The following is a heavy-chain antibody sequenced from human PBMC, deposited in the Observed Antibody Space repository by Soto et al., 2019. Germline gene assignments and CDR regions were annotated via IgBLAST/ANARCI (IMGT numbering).Heavy chain of an antibody. D-gene: IGHD3-22*01. Sequence: APGKGLEWVAVISYDGSNKYYADSVKGRFTISRDNSKNTLYLQMNSLRAEDTAVYYCAKDGITMIVVVPQYFDDWGQGTLVTVSS. J-gene: IGHJ4*02. CDR3: AKDGITMIVVVPQYFDD. CDR2: ISYDGSNK. V-gene: IGHV3-30*18.